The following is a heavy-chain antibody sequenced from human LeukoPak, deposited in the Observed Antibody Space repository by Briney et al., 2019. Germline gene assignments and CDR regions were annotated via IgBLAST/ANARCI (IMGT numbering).Heavy chain of an antibody. J-gene: IGHJ6*02. D-gene: IGHD6-13*01. Sequence: SETLSLTCTVSGGSISSYYWSWIRQPPGKGLEWIGYIHYSGSTNYNPSLKSRVTISVDTSKNQFSLKLSSVTAADTAVYYCARGPAGIAAYGMDVWGQGTTVTVSS. CDR2: IHYSGST. CDR3: ARGPAGIAAYGMDV. V-gene: IGHV4-59*01. CDR1: GGSISSYY.